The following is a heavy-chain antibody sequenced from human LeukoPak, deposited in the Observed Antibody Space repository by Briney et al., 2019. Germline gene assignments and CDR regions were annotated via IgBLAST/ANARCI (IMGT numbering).Heavy chain of an antibody. V-gene: IGHV4-59*01. Sequence: LETLSLTCTVPGGSISSYYWSWIRQPPGTGLEWIGYIYYSVGTNYNPSLKSRVTISVATSKNQFSLKLSSVAAADTAVYYCARVRCSGGSCPHYYYYGMDVWGQGTTVTVSS. J-gene: IGHJ6*02. CDR1: GGSISSYY. CDR2: IYYSVGT. D-gene: IGHD2-15*01. CDR3: ARVRCSGGSCPHYYYYGMDV.